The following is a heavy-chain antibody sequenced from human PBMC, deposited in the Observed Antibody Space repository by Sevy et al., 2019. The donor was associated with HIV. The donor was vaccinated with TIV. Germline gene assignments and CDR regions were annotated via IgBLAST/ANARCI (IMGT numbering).Heavy chain of an antibody. CDR1: GGTFSSYA. Sequence: ASVKVSCKASGGTFSSYAISWVRQAPGQGLEWMGGIIPIFGTANYAQKFQGRVTITADESTSTAYMELSSLRSEDTAVYYCARGLYGPGAAGGYWGQGTLVTVSS. CDR3: ARGLYGPGAAGGY. D-gene: IGHD6-25*01. J-gene: IGHJ4*02. CDR2: IIPIFGTA. V-gene: IGHV1-69*13.